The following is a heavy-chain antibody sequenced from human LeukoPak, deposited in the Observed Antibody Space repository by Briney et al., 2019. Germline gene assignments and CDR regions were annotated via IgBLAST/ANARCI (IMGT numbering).Heavy chain of an antibody. J-gene: IGHJ5*02. CDR1: GGSISSYY. CDR2: IYYSGST. V-gene: IGHV4-59*01. D-gene: IGHD6-13*01. CDR3: VRTQQLGGNNWFDP. Sequence: PSETLSLTCTVSGGSISSYYWSWIRQPPGKGLEWIGYIYYSGSTNYNPSLKSRVTISVDTSKNQFSLKLSSVTAADTAVYYCVRTQQLGGNNWFDPWGQGTLVTVSS.